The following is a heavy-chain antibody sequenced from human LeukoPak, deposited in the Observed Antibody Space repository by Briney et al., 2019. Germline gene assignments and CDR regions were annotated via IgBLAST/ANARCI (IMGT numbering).Heavy chain of an antibody. CDR2: MNPNSGNT. CDR3: ARATGLLWFGESDY. J-gene: IGHJ4*02. CDR1: GYTFTSYD. Sequence: ASVKVSCKASGYTFTSYDINWVRQATGQGLEWMGWMNPNSGNTGYAQKFQGRVTMTRNTSISTAYMELNSLRSEDTAVYYCARATGLLWFGESDYWGQGTLVTVSS. V-gene: IGHV1-8*01. D-gene: IGHD3-10*01.